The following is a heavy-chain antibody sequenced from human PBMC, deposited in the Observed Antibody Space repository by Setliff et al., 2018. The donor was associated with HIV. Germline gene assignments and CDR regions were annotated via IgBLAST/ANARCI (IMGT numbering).Heavy chain of an antibody. CDR1: GGTFSNYA. Sequence: SVKVSCKASGGTFSNYAVIWARQAPGQGLEWMGGIIPMFGIANYARKFQGTVTISADKSMGTAYMEMTSLRSEDTAVYFCARGRLVAGTPDAFDIWGLGTMVTVSS. D-gene: IGHD6-19*01. CDR3: ARGRLVAGTPDAFDI. V-gene: IGHV1-69*10. J-gene: IGHJ3*02. CDR2: IIPMFGIA.